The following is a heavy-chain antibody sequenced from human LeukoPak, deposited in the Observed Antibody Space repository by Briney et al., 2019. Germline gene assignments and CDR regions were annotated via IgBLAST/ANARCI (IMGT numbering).Heavy chain of an antibody. V-gene: IGHV4-38-2*02. Sequence: SETLSLTCTVSGYSISSGYYWGWIRQPPGKGLEWIGNIYHSGNTYYNPSLKSRVTISVDTSKNQFSLKLSSMTAADTAVYNCAKLGNYDLMIDYWGQGTLVTVSS. CDR1: GYSISSGYY. CDR2: IYHSGNT. CDR3: AKLGNYDLMIDY. D-gene: IGHD3-3*01. J-gene: IGHJ4*02.